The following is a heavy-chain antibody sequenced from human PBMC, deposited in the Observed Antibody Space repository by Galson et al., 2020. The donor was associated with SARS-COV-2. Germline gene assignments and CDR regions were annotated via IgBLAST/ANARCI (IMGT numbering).Heavy chain of an antibody. CDR3: ARMVATFDFPCYDYYMDV. V-gene: IGHV1-18*04. J-gene: IGHJ6*03. D-gene: IGHD5-12*01. CDR1: GYTFTSYG. Sequence: ASVKVSCKASGYTFTSYGISWVRQAPGQGLEWMGWISAYNGNTNYAQKLQGRVTMTTDTSTSTAYMELRSLRSDDTAVYYCARMVATFDFPCYDYYMDVWGNGTTVTVSS. CDR2: ISAYNGNT.